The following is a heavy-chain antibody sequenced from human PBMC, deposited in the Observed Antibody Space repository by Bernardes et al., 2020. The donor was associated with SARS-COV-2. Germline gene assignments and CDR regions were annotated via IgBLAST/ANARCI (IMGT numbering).Heavy chain of an antibody. CDR3: ARDCGGNGMDV. Sequence: ETLPLTCPVYGGSFSGYYWSWIRQPPGKGLEWIGEINHSGSTNYNPSLKSRVTISVDTSKNQFSLKLSSVTAADTAVYYCARDCGGNGMDVWGQATTVTVSS. D-gene: IGHD2-21*01. V-gene: IGHV4-34*01. CDR1: GGSFSGYY. CDR2: INHSGST. J-gene: IGHJ6*02.